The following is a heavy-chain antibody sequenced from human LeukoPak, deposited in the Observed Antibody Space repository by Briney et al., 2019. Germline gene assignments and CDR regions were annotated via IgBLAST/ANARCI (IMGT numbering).Heavy chain of an antibody. CDR3: AMSVTSTADY. Sequence: GSSVKVSCKASGGTFNSYAINWVRQAPGQGLEWIRGIIPVFVTPSYAQKFQGRLTITADESTTTVYMEMSSLRFEDTAVYYCAMSVTSTADYWGQGTLVTVSS. V-gene: IGHV1-69*01. CDR1: GGTFNSYA. J-gene: IGHJ4*02. CDR2: IIPVFVTP.